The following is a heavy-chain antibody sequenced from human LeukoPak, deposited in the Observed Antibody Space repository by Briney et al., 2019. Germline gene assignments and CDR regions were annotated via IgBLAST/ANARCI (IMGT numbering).Heavy chain of an antibody. CDR2: IYYSGST. CDR3: AAVDDRYRDGYNLYYFDY. J-gene: IGHJ4*02. Sequence: SETLSLTCTVSGGSISSSSYCWGWIRQPPGKGLEWIGSIYYSGSTYYNPSLKSRVTISVDTSKNQFSLKLSSVTAADTAVYYCAAVDDRYRDGYNLYYFDYWGQGTLVTVSS. V-gene: IGHV4-39*07. D-gene: IGHD5-24*01. CDR1: GGSISSSSYC.